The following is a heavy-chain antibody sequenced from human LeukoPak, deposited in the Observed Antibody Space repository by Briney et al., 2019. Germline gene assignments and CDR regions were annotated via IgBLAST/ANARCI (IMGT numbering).Heavy chain of an antibody. J-gene: IGHJ4*02. CDR3: ARQAGYSSSWFYFDY. CDR2: DYLRDSET. Sequence: GDSLKISCQHSGYTYRNYWIGWVRQMPGKGLEWMRIDYLRDSETRYSPSFQGQVTISADKSIDTAYLQWSSLRASDTAMYYCARQAGYSSSWFYFDYWGQGTRVTVS. V-gene: IGHV5-51*01. CDR1: GYTYRNYW. D-gene: IGHD6-13*01.